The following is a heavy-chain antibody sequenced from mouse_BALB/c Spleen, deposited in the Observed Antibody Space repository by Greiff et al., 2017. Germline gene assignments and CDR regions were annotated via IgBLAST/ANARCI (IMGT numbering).Heavy chain of an antibody. J-gene: IGHJ4*01. D-gene: IGHD1-2*01. V-gene: IGHV2-6-7*01. CDR2: IWGDGST. Sequence: VKLVESGPGLVAPSQSLSITCTVSGFSLTGYGVNWVRQPPGKGLEWLGMIWGDGSTDYNSALKSRLSISKDNSKSQVFLKMNSLQTDDTARYYCAIDKGFTTATWEGMDYWGQGTSVTVSS. CDR1: GFSLTGYG. CDR3: AIDKGFTTATWEGMDY.